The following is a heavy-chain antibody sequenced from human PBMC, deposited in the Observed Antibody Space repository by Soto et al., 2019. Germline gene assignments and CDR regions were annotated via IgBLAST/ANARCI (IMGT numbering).Heavy chain of an antibody. CDR2: IYYSGST. J-gene: IGHJ6*02. V-gene: IGHV4-59*01. CDR1: GGSISSYY. CDR3: ARDFYYDQPYGMEV. Sequence: SETLSLTCTVSGGSISSYYWSWIRQPPGKGLEWIGYIYYSGSTNYNPSLKSRVTISVDTSKNQFSLKLSSVTAADTAVYYCARDFYYDQPYGMEVWGQGTTVTVSS. D-gene: IGHD3-22*01.